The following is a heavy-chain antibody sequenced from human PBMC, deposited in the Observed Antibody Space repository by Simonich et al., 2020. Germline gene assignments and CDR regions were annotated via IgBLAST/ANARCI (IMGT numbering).Heavy chain of an antibody. V-gene: IGHV3-49*04. CDR2: IRIKADGGTT. CDR3: TRHLGIGAFDI. CDR1: GFTFGDYA. J-gene: IGHJ3*02. D-gene: IGHD7-27*01. Sequence: EVQLVESGGGLVQPGRSLRLSCTASGFTFGDYAMSWVRQAPGKGLEWVVFIRIKADGGTTEYAASGQSRFTSSRDDSKSIAYLQMNSLKTEDTAVYYCTRHLGIGAFDIWGQGTMVTVSS.